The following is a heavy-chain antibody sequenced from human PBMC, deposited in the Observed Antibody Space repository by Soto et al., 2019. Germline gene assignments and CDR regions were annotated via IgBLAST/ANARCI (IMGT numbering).Heavy chain of an antibody. V-gene: IGHV3-33*01. D-gene: IGHD6-19*01. CDR2: IWYDGSNK. Sequence: QVQLVESGGGVVQPGRSLRLSCAASGFTFSSYGMHWVRQAPGKGLEWVAVIWYDGSNKYYADSVKGRFTISRDNSTNTLYRKMNSLRATDTAVYYWARDSAGYSSAWYKRGGFDYWGQGTLVTVSS. CDR1: GFTFSSYG. J-gene: IGHJ4*02. CDR3: ARDSAGYSSAWYKRGGFDY.